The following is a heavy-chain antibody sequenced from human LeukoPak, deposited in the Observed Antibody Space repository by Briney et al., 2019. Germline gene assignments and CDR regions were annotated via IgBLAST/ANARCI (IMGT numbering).Heavy chain of an antibody. J-gene: IGHJ5*02. V-gene: IGHV1-18*01. CDR3: AREPTGLGLDP. D-gene: IGHD4-17*01. CDR2: INTYNGNT. Sequence: ASVKVSCNASGYTLTSYGITWVRQAPGQGLEWMGWINTYNGNTNYAQKLQGRVTMTTDTSTSTAYMDLRSLRPDDTAVYYCAREPTGLGLDPWGQGTLVTVSS. CDR1: GYTLTSYG.